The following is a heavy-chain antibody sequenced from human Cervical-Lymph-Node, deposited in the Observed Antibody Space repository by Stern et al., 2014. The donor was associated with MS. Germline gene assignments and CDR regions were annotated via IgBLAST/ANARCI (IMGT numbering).Heavy chain of an antibody. J-gene: IGHJ4*02. V-gene: IGHV3-30*03. Sequence: EQLVESGGGVVQPGRSLRLSCATSGLTFSNYGMNWVRQAPGKGLEWVAVISYDGSHKYYVDSVKGRFTISRDNSKNTLYLQMNSLRPEDTAVYYCVLVDTVMDRAFDSWGQGTLVTVSS. CDR2: ISYDGSHK. CDR1: GLTFSNYG. CDR3: VLVDTVMDRAFDS. D-gene: IGHD5-18*01.